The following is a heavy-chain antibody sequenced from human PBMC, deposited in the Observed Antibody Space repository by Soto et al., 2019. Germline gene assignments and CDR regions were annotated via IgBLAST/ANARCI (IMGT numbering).Heavy chain of an antibody. D-gene: IGHD2-21*02. CDR2: ISGSGGST. J-gene: IGHJ4*02. CDR3: AKDVLAYCGGDCYERFDY. CDR1: GFTFSSYA. Sequence: EVQLLESGGGLVQPGGSLRLSCAASGFTFSSYAMSWVRQAPGKGLEWASAISGSGGSTYYADSVKGRFTISRDNSKNTLYLQMNSLRAEDTAVYYCAKDVLAYCGGDCYERFDYWGQGTLVTVSS. V-gene: IGHV3-23*01.